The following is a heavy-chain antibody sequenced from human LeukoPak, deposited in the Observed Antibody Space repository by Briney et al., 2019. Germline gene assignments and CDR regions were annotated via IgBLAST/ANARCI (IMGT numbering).Heavy chain of an antibody. D-gene: IGHD2-15*01. V-gene: IGHV1-2*02. CDR1: GYTFTDYY. CDR2: VNSNSGAT. Sequence: GASVKVSCQASGYTFTDYYMHWVRQAPGQGLEWMGWVNSNSGATDYAQKFQGRVTMTRDTSISTAYMDLSRLRSDDTAVYYCARANRAVAGDYYYWYMDVWGKGTTVTVSS. J-gene: IGHJ6*03. CDR3: ARANRAVAGDYYYWYMDV.